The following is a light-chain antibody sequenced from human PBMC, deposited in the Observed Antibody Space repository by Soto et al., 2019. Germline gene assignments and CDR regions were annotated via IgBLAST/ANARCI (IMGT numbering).Light chain of an antibody. CDR3: SSYTSSSPRV. V-gene: IGLV2-14*01. CDR2: DVS. CDR1: SSDVGGYNY. Sequence: QSALTQPASVSGSPGQSITISCTGTSSDVGGYNYVSWYQQHPGKAPKLMIYDVSNRPSGVSNRFSGSKSGNTASLTISGLQAGDEADYYCSSYTSSSPRVFGGGTKLPVL. J-gene: IGLJ3*02.